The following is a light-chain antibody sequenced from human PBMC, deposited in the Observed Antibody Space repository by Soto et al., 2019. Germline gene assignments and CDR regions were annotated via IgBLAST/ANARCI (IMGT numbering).Light chain of an antibody. CDR1: QSVSSS. J-gene: IGKJ5*01. CDR2: DAS. V-gene: IGKV3-11*01. Sequence: EIVLTQSPATLSLSPGERATLSCRSSQSVSSSLAWYEQKPGQAPRLLIYDASNRATAIPARFSGSGSGTDFTLTISSLEPEDFAVYYCQQRSKWPLTFGQGTRLEIK. CDR3: QQRSKWPLT.